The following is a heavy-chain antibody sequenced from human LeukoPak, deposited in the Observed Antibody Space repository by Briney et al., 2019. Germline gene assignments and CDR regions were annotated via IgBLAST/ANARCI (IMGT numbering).Heavy chain of an antibody. V-gene: IGHV4-59*01. CDR1: GGSIRSYY. J-gene: IGHJ2*01. CDR2: VYHTGST. Sequence: SETLSLTCSVSGGSIRSYYWAWIRQPPGKGLEWIGHVYHTGSTNSNPSLKSRVTISIDTSKNQFSLRLSSVTAADTAVYFCARDYSTSFLYVDLWGRGTLVTVSS. D-gene: IGHD2-2*01. CDR3: ARDYSTSFLYVDL.